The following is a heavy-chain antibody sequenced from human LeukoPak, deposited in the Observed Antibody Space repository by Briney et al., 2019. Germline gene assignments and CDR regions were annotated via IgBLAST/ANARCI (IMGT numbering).Heavy chain of an antibody. CDR3: ARVHGRSVGATSSFDY. J-gene: IGHJ4*02. CDR1: GYSNSSGYY. Sequence: SETLSLTCAVSGYSNSSGYYWGWIRQPPGKGLEWIGSIYHSGSTYFNPSLRSRVTISVDTSKNQFSLKLTSVTAADTAVYYCARVHGRSVGATSSFDYWGQGTLVTVSS. CDR2: IYHSGST. V-gene: IGHV4-38-2*01. D-gene: IGHD1-26*01.